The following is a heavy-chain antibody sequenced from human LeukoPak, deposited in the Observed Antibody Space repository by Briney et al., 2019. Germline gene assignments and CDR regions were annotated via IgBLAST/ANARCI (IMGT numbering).Heavy chain of an antibody. V-gene: IGHV1-18*01. CDR3: ARVTAAEAFDI. D-gene: IGHD6-13*01. CDR1: GYMFTSNA. Sequence: ASVKASCKVSGYMFTSNALSWVRQAPGQGLEWMGRIGPYSGHTNYEQRLQGRVTMTTDTSTSTAYMELRSLTSDDTAVYYCARVTAAEAFDIWGQGTMVTVSS. J-gene: IGHJ3*02. CDR2: IGPYSGHT.